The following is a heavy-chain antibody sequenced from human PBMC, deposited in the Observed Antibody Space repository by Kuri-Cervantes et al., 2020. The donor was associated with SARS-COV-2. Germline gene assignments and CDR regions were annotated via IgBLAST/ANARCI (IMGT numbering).Heavy chain of an antibody. D-gene: IGHD2-2*01. J-gene: IGHJ3*02. CDR3: AREGDIVVVHDAFDI. CDR2: ISTSGGST. V-gene: IGHV3-23*01. CDR1: GFTSNIYA. Sequence: GGSLRLSCVASGFTSNIYAMTWVRQAPGKGLEWVSVISTSGGSTYYADSVRGRFTISRDNSKSTLYLQMNSLRAEDTAVYYCAREGDIVVVHDAFDIWGQGTMVTVSS.